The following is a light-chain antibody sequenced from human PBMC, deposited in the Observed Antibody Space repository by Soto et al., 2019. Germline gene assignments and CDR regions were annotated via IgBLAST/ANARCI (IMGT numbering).Light chain of an antibody. J-gene: IGLJ3*02. Sequence: QSVLTQPPSVSGAPGQRVTISCTGSSSNIGAGYDVHWYQQLPGTAPKLLISGNSNRPSGVPDRFSGSQSGTSASLAITGLQADDEADYYCQSYDSSLSGWVFGGGTKVTVL. CDR1: SSNIGAGYD. V-gene: IGLV1-40*01. CDR2: GNS. CDR3: QSYDSSLSGWV.